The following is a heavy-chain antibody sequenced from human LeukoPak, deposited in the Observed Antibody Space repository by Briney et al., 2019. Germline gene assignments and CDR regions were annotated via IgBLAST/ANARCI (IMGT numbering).Heavy chain of an antibody. J-gene: IGHJ4*02. D-gene: IGHD6-6*01. V-gene: IGHV4-34*01. Sequence: PSETLSLTCAVYGGSFSGYYWSWIRQPPGKGLEWIGEINHSGSTNYNPSLKSRVTTSVDTSKNQFSLKLSSVTAADTAVYYCARGLRVFGYWGQGTLVTVSS. CDR1: GGSFSGYY. CDR2: INHSGST. CDR3: ARGLRVFGY.